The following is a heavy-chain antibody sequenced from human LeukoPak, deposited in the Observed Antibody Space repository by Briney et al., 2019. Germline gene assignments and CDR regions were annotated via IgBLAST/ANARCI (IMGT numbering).Heavy chain of an antibody. D-gene: IGHD3-10*01. V-gene: IGHV4-39*01. CDR3: ARQIGYYYGSGTTLGYYMDV. CDR1: GGSISSSSYY. CDR2: IYYSGST. Sequence: SETLSLTCTVSGGSISSSSYYWGWIRQPPGKGLEWIGSIYYSGSTYYNPSLKSRVTISVDTSKNQFSLKLSSVTAADTAVYYCARQIGYYYGSGTTLGYYMDVWGKGTTVTISS. J-gene: IGHJ6*03.